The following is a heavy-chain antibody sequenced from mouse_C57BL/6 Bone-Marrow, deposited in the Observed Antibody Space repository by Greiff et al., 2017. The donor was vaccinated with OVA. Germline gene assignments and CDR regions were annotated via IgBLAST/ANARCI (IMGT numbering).Heavy chain of an antibody. CDR3: ARRGGWLLNWYFDV. CDR1: GFTFSDYY. J-gene: IGHJ1*03. CDR2: ISNGGGST. D-gene: IGHD2-3*01. V-gene: IGHV5-12*01. Sequence: EVKVVESGGGLVQPGGSLKLSCAASGFTFSDYYMYWVRQTPEKRLEWVAYISNGGGSTYYPDTVKGRFTISRDNAKNTLYLQMSRLKSEDTAMYYCARRGGWLLNWYFDVWGTGTTVTVSS.